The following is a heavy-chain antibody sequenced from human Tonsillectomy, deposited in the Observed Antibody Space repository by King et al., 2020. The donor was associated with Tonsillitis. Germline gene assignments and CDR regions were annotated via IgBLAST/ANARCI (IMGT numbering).Heavy chain of an antibody. CDR1: GFTFSSYW. D-gene: IGHD6-19*01. Sequence: VQLVESGGGLVQPGGSLRLSCAASGFTFSSYWMHWVRRAPGKGLVWVSRINSDGSSTSYADSVKGRFTISRDNAKNTLYLQMNSLRAEDTAVYYCARAPYSSGWYSQFDDAFDIWGQGTMVTVSS. J-gene: IGHJ3*02. CDR3: ARAPYSSGWYSQFDDAFDI. CDR2: INSDGSST. V-gene: IGHV3-74*01.